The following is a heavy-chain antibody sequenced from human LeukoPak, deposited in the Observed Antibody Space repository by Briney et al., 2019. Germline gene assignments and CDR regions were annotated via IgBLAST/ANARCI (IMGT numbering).Heavy chain of an antibody. CDR1: GFTFNTYS. J-gene: IGHJ4*02. Sequence: GGSLRLSCAASGFTFNTYSMNWARQAPGKGLEWVSSIDSSSGYMFYADSVKGRFIISRDNAKNSLYLQMNSLRAEDTAVFYCARGYCSGGSCYSAPTDWGQGTLVTVSS. CDR3: ARGYCSGGSCYSAPTD. CDR2: IDSSSGYM. V-gene: IGHV3-21*06. D-gene: IGHD2-15*01.